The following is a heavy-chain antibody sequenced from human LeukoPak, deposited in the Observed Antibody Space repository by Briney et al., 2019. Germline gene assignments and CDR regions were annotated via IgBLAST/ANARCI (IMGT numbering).Heavy chain of an antibody. J-gene: IGHJ4*02. D-gene: IGHD3-10*01. CDR1: GFTFSSYS. CDR3: ARDFIWFGEFHFDY. CDR2: ISSSSYI. V-gene: IGHV3-21*01. Sequence: GGSLRLSCAASGFTFSSYSMNWVRQAPGKGLEWVSSISSSSYIYYADSVKGRFTISRDNAKNSLYLQMNSLRAEDTAVYYCARDFIWFGEFHFDYWGQGTLVTVSS.